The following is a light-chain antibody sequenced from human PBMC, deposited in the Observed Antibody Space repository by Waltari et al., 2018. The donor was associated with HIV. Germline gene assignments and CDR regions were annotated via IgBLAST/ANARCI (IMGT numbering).Light chain of an antibody. CDR2: TNK. CDR1: SPTLEVTS. V-gene: IGLV1-44*01. Sequence: QSVLTQPPSASGTPGQRVTLSCSGTSPTLEVTSVNWDPQLPGTAPTLPIYTNKQRPSRVPDRFSALKSGTSASLAISGLQSEDEADYYCVVWDDSLNGPVFGGGTKLTVL. J-gene: IGLJ2*01. CDR3: VVWDDSLNGPV.